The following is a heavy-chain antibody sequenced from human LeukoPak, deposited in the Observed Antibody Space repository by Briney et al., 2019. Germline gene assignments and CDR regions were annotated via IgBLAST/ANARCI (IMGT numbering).Heavy chain of an antibody. J-gene: IGHJ6*02. V-gene: IGHV3-30*02. CDR1: GFTFSSYG. Sequence: GESLRLSCAASGFTFSSYGMHWVRQAPGKGLEWVAFIRYDGSNKYYADSVKGRFTISRDNSKNTLYLQMNSLRAEDTAVYYCAKDPGTTVTSYYYYYGMDVWGQGTTVTVSS. CDR3: AKDPGTTVTSYYYYYGMDV. CDR2: IRYDGSNK. D-gene: IGHD4-17*01.